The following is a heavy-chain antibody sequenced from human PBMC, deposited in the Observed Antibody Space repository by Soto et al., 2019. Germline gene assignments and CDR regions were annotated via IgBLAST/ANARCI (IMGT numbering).Heavy chain of an antibody. V-gene: IGHV1-2*04. CDR2: INPNSGGT. Sequence: ASVKVSCKASGYTFTGYYMHWVRQAPGQGLEWMGWINPNSGGTNYAQKFQGWVTMTRDTSISTAYMELSRLRSDDTAVYYCARADATLDYYCYGMDVWGQGTTVTVSS. J-gene: IGHJ6*02. CDR3: ARADATLDYYCYGMDV. CDR1: GYTFTGYY. D-gene: IGHD2-15*01.